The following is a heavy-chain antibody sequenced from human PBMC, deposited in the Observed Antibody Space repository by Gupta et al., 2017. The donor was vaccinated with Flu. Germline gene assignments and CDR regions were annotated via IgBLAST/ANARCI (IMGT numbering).Heavy chain of an antibody. V-gene: IGHV1-8*01. Sequence: QVQLVQSGAEVKKPGASVKVSCKASGYNFTSYDINWVRQATGQGLEGMGWMNPNSGNTGEAQKFKGRVTMTRNTSISTAYMELSSLRSEDTAVYYCARGLSRLGKGEFWWFDPWGQGTLVTVSS. CDR1: GYNFTSYD. J-gene: IGHJ5*02. CDR2: MNPNSGNT. D-gene: IGHD3-3*01. CDR3: ARGLSRLGKGEFWWFDP.